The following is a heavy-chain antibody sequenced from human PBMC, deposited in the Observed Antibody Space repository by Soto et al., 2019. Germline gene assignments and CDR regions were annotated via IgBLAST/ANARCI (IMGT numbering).Heavy chain of an antibody. CDR3: ATGDYYDSSGYNY. D-gene: IGHD3-22*01. Sequence: SETLSLTCTVSGGSISSYYWSWIRQPPGKGLEWIGYIYYSGSTNYNPSLKSRVTISVDTSKNQFSLKLSSVTAADTAVYYCATGDYYDSSGYNYWGQGTLVTVSS. CDR1: GGSISSYY. J-gene: IGHJ4*02. CDR2: IYYSGST. V-gene: IGHV4-59*12.